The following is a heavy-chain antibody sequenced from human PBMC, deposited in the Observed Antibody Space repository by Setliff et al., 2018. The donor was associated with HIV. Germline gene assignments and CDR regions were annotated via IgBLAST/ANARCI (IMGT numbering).Heavy chain of an antibody. CDR1: GYTFTNHW. Sequence: PGASLTISCQASGYTFTNHWIGWVRQMPGEGLEWMAIIYPGDSDVRYNPSFQGQVTVSVDKSINTAYLQWSSLKASDTATYYCAREHRLCSGERCVLPDYWGQGTLVTVS. V-gene: IGHV5-51*01. CDR3: AREHRLCSGERCVLPDY. J-gene: IGHJ4*02. D-gene: IGHD2-15*01. CDR2: IYPGDSDV.